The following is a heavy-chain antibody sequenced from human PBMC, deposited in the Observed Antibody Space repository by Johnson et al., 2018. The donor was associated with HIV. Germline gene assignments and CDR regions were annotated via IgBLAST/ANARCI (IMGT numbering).Heavy chain of an antibody. CDR2: IQFDGSHT. D-gene: IGHD4-11*01. Sequence: QVQLVESGGGVVQPGGSLRLTCKASGFSFSNYAIHWVRQAPGKGLEWVTFIQFDGSHTYSADFVKGRFTLSRDTSKKSVFLQMNNLRPEEQAVYYCAKETRDSRSAFDVLGKGTLVTGSS. CDR3: AKETRDSRSAFDV. J-gene: IGHJ3*01. V-gene: IGHV3-30*02. CDR1: GFSFSNYA.